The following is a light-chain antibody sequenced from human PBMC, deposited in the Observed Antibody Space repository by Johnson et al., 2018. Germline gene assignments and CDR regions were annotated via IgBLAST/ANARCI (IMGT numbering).Light chain of an antibody. CDR1: SSNIGNNY. CDR2: ENN. Sequence: QSVLTQPPSVSAAPGQKVTISCSGSSSNIGNNYVSWYQQLPGTAPKLLIYENNKRPSGIPHRFSGSKSGTSATLGITGLQTGDEADDYCGTWDSSLSAGKVFGTGTKVTVL. V-gene: IGLV1-51*02. J-gene: IGLJ1*01. CDR3: GTWDSSLSAGKV.